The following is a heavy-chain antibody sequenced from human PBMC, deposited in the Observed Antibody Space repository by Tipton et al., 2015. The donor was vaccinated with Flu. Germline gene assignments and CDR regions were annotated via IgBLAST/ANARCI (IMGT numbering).Heavy chain of an antibody. Sequence: TLSLTCTVSGYSISSGYYWDWIRPPPGKGLEWIGSLYHSGSTYYNPSLKSRVTMSLDTSKNQFSLKLSSVIAADTAVYYCARGPRLSVLGMVGDFDYWGQGTLVTVSS. J-gene: IGHJ4*02. D-gene: IGHD3-10*02. CDR2: LYHSGST. CDR1: GYSISSGYY. V-gene: IGHV4-38-2*02. CDR3: ARGPRLSVLGMVGDFDY.